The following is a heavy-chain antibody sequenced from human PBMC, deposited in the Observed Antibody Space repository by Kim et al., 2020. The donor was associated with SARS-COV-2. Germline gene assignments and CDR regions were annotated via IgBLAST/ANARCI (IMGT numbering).Heavy chain of an antibody. CDR3: ASPAGYCSSTSCYWTPLDY. J-gene: IGHJ4*02. D-gene: IGHD2-2*01. CDR2: IYYSGST. V-gene: IGHV4-39*01. Sequence: SETLSLTCTVSGGSISSSSYYWGWIRQPPGKGLEWIGSIYYSGSTYYNPSLKSRVTISVDTSKNQFSLKLSSVTAADTAVYYCASPAGYCSSTSCYWTPLDYWGQGTLVTVSS. CDR1: GGSISSSSYY.